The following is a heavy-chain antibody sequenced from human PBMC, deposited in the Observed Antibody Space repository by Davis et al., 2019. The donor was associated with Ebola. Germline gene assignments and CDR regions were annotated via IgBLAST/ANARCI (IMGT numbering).Heavy chain of an antibody. V-gene: IGHV3-48*02. Sequence: GESLKISCVVSGLTFSSYGMNRVRQAPGKGLEWIAFISSGGDDRYYADSVRGRFTVSRDNAKYSLFLQLNSLRDEDTAQYYCARDAEDGSGNWFFDFRGRGALVTVSS. CDR3: ARDAEDGSGNWFFDF. CDR1: GLTFSSYG. J-gene: IGHJ2*01. CDR2: ISSGGDDR. D-gene: IGHD5-24*01.